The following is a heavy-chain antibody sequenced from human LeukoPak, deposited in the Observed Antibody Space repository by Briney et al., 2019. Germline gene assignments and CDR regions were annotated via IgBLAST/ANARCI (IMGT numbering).Heavy chain of an antibody. V-gene: IGHV1-24*01. Sequence: SVKVSCKVSGYTLTELSMHWVRQAHGTGLEGKGGFDLEDGETIYAQTVQGRVTMTEDTSTDTAYMELSSLRSEDTAVYYCATAHLEQWLNFDYWGQGTLVTVSS. CDR2: FDLEDGET. J-gene: IGHJ4*02. CDR1: GYTLTELS. CDR3: ATAHLEQWLNFDY. D-gene: IGHD6-19*01.